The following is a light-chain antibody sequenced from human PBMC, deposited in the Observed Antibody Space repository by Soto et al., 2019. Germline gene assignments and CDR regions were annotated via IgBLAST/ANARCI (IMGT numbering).Light chain of an antibody. Sequence: EIAMTQSPATLSVSPWNRATISCLASQSVRSYLAWYQQKPGPAPRLLIYGASTRVTGIPARFSGSGCGKEFTLTISRLQSEDFAVYYCQQYNNWWTFGQGTKVDIK. J-gene: IGKJ1*01. CDR3: QQYNNWWT. CDR2: GAS. CDR1: QSVRSY. V-gene: IGKV3-15*01.